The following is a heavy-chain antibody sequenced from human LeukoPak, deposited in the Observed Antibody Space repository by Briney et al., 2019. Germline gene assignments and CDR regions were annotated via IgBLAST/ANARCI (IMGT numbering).Heavy chain of an antibody. D-gene: IGHD6-19*01. V-gene: IGHV4-59*01. Sequence: SETLSLTCSVSGGDSISSYYWYWIRQSPGKRLEWIGNISNSGYTDYNPSLKSQVTMSIDTSKMQFFLRLSSVSAADTAVYYCAGSSSGWISCGLGTPVLVSS. CDR1: GGDSISSYY. CDR3: AGSSSGWIS. J-gene: IGHJ5*02. CDR2: ISNSGYT.